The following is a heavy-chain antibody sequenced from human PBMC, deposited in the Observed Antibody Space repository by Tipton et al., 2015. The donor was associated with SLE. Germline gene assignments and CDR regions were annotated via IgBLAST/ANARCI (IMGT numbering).Heavy chain of an antibody. V-gene: IGHV1-2*02. CDR1: GYTFTGYY. J-gene: IGHJ6*03. Sequence: QVQLVQSGAEVKKPGASVKVSCKASGYTFTGYYIHWVRQAPGQGLEWMGWVDPNSGDTNYAQKFQGRVTMTRDTSISTAYMELSRLRSDDKAVYYCARYVPSRSQRMDVWGKGTTVTVSS. D-gene: IGHD2-2*01. CDR3: ARYVPSRSQRMDV. CDR2: VDPNSGDT.